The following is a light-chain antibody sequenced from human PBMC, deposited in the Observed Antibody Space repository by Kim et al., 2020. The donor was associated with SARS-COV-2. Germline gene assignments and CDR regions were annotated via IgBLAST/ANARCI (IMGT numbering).Light chain of an antibody. V-gene: IGKV1-27*01. J-gene: IGKJ5*01. Sequence: DIQMTQSPSSLSASVGDRVTITCRASLDINTDLAWYQQKPGKVPKVLIYDASNLYSGVPSRFSGGGSGTEFTLTISSLQPEDVETYYCQRYNVAPLTFGQGTRLEIK. CDR2: DAS. CDR1: LDINTD. CDR3: QRYNVAPLT.